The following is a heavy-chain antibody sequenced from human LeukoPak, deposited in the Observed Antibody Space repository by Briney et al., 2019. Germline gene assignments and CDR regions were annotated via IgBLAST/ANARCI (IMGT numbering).Heavy chain of an antibody. CDR2: INHSGST. V-gene: IGHV4-34*01. D-gene: IGHD4-23*01. CDR3: ARHHQGAVAAFEV. CDR1: GGSFSGYY. J-gene: IGHJ3*01. Sequence: TSETLSLTCAVYGGSFSGYYWSWIRQPPGKGLEWIGEINHSGSTNYNPSLKSRVTISVDTSKNQFSLKLSSVTAADTAVYYCARHHQGAVAAFEVWGQGTMVTVSS.